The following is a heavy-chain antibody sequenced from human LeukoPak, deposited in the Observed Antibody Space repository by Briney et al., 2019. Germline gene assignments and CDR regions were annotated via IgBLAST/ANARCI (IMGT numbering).Heavy chain of an antibody. Sequence: SGPTLVNPTQTLTLTCTFSWFSLSTSGVGVGWIRQPPGKALEWLALIYWGDDKSYNPSLESRISITDDTYKNQVVLTMTNMDPVDTATYYCAHARGWFGVLLYGYYFDYWGQGTLVTVSS. J-gene: IGHJ4*02. CDR3: AHARGWFGVLLYGYYFDY. CDR1: WFSLSTSGVG. D-gene: IGHD3-10*01. V-gene: IGHV2-5*02. CDR2: IYWGDDK.